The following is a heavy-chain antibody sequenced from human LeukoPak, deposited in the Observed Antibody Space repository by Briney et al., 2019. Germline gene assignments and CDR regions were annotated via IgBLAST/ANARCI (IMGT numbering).Heavy chain of an antibody. CDR3: ARTPYYYDSSGYYRAHYYYYYGMDV. CDR2: IYIAGTT. Sequence: GGSLRLSCVASGFAVSSNHMNWVRQAPGKGLEWVSIIYIAGTTHYADSVKGRFTISRDNSINTVYLQMNSLRAEDTAVYYCARTPYYYDSSGYYRAHYYYYYGMDVWGQGTTVTVSS. CDR1: GFAVSSNH. J-gene: IGHJ6*02. V-gene: IGHV3-53*01. D-gene: IGHD3-22*01.